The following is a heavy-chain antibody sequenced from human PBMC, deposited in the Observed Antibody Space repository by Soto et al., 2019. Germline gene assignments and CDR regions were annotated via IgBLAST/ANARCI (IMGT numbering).Heavy chain of an antibody. CDR2: ITEGGTT. CDR1: GDAFNGYF. V-gene: IGHV4-34*01. D-gene: IGHD1-1*01. Sequence: SKTLSLNFAVHGDAFNGYFWTWIRHPPVKGLEWIAEITEGGTTNYSPSLKSRVSIAVDSSKRQFSLTLSSVTAADTAMYYCATCADAMLPSQLNLWRQGAMVTV. CDR3: ATCADAMLPSQLNL. J-gene: IGHJ3*01.